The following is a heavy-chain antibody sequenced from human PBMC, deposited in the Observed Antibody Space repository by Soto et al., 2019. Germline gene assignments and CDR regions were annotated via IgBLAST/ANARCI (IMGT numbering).Heavy chain of an antibody. J-gene: IGHJ5*02. Sequence: PSETLSLTCAVYGGSFSDYYWSWIRQPPGKGLEWIGHIYYSGSTYYNPSLKSRVTISVDKSKNQFSLKLNSVTAADTAVYYCARVVVQRPFYNWFDPWGQGTLVTVSS. CDR3: ARVVVQRPFYNWFDP. CDR2: IYYSGST. CDR1: GGSFSDYY. V-gene: IGHV4-30-4*01. D-gene: IGHD2-21*01.